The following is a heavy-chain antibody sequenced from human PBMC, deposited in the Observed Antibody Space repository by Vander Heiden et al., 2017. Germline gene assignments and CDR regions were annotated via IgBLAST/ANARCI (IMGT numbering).Heavy chain of an antibody. D-gene: IGHD6-19*01. CDR3: AIWGGAGTLPYDY. Sequence: QVQLQESGRGLVKPSETLSLTCTVSGASISRYYWSWIRQPAGKGLEWIGRIYTSEGTNYNPSLKSRVTVSVDTSKNQFSLKLSSLTAADTAVYYCAIWGGAGTLPYDYWGQGTLVTVSS. CDR1: GASISRYY. J-gene: IGHJ4*02. CDR2: IYTSEGT. V-gene: IGHV4-4*07.